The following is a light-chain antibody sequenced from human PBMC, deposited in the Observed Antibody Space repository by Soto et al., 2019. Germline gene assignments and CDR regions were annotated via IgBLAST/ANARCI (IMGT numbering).Light chain of an antibody. Sequence: IHLTQSPSSLSASIVGGVAISCLASQDISYFLAWYQQKPGKAPNLLIYAASTLQSGVPSRFSGSGSGTDFTLTISSLQPEDFATYFRQQLNSYPLTFGQGTRLEI. CDR2: AAS. CDR1: QDISYF. J-gene: IGKJ5*01. V-gene: IGKV1-9*01. CDR3: QQLNSYPLT.